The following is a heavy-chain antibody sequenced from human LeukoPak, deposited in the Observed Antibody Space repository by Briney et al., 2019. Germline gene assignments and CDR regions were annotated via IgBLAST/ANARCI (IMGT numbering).Heavy chain of an antibody. D-gene: IGHD2-21*02. CDR2: INHSGST. J-gene: IGHJ4*02. CDR1: GGSFSGYY. CDR3: ARMYCGGDCYSTEHYYFDY. Sequence: SETLSLTCAVYGGSFSGYYWSWIRQPPGKGLEWIGEINHSGSTNYNPSLKSRVTISVDTSKNQFSLKLSSVTAADTAVYYCARMYCGGDCYSTEHYYFDYWGQGTLVTVSS. V-gene: IGHV4-34*01.